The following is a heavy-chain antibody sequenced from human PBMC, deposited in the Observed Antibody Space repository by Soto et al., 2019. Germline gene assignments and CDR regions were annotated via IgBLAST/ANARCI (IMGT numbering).Heavy chain of an antibody. D-gene: IGHD1-7*01. V-gene: IGHV3-73*01. CDR1: GFTFGASA. CDR3: ARELDGIDV. Sequence: GGSLRLSCAASGFTFGASALQWVRQASGKGLEWLGRIGSKGETYATAYAASVKGRFTISRDDSKNTAYLQMNSLRAEDTAVYYCARELDGIDVWGQGTTVTVSS. CDR2: IGSKGETYAT. J-gene: IGHJ6*02.